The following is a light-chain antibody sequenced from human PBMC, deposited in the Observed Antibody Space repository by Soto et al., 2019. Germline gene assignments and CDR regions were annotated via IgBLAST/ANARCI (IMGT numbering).Light chain of an antibody. CDR2: EVY. J-gene: IGLJ3*02. Sequence: QSALTQPASVSGSPGQSITISCTGTSSDVGSYNFVSWYHQHPGKAPKLIIYEVYKRPSGVSNRFSGTKSGNTASVTISGLQAEDEADYYCCSYAGTITFWVFGGGTKLTVL. V-gene: IGLV2-23*02. CDR3: CSYAGTITFWV. CDR1: SSDVGSYNF.